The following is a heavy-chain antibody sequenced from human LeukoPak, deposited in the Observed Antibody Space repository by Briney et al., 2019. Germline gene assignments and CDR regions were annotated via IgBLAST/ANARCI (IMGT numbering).Heavy chain of an antibody. CDR1: GFTFSSYS. CDR2: ISSSSSYI. J-gene: IGHJ4*02. D-gene: IGHD5-18*01. CDR3: AREGGYSYGCIDN. V-gene: IGHV3-21*01. Sequence: GGSLRLSCAASGFTFSSYSMNWVRQAPGKGLEWVSSISSSSSYIYYADSVKGRFTVSRDNAKNSLYLQMNSVRAEDTAVYYCAREGGYSYGCIDNWGQGTLVTVSS.